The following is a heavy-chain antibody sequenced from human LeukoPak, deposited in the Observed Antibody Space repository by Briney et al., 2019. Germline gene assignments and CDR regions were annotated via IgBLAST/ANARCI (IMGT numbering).Heavy chain of an antibody. CDR1: GFTFSSYG. V-gene: IGHV3-30*02. Sequence: GGSLRLSCAASGFTFSSYGMHWVRQAPGKGLEWVAFIRYDGSNKYYADSVKGRFTISRDNSKNTLYLQMNSLRTEDTAVYYCARDLMGIAYRGAFYYWGQGTLVTVSS. J-gene: IGHJ4*02. CDR2: IRYDGSNK. D-gene: IGHD6-13*01. CDR3: ARDLMGIAYRGAFYY.